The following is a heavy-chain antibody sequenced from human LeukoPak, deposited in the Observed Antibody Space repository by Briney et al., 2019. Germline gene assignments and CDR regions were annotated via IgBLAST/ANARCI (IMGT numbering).Heavy chain of an antibody. D-gene: IGHD2-2*02. CDR1: GFRFSSYW. CDR2: INSDGSTT. CDR3: ARASHYTIPFDS. Sequence: GGSLRLSCAASGFRFSSYWMHWVRQAQGTGLVWVSRINSDGSTTSYADSVKGRFTIPGDNAKNTVYLQMNSLRAEDTAVYYCARASHYTIPFDSWGQGTLVTVSS. J-gene: IGHJ5*01. V-gene: IGHV3-74*01.